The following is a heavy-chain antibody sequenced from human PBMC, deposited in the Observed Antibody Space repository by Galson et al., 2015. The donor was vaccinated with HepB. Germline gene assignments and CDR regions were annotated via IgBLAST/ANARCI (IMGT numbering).Heavy chain of an antibody. CDR2: IYYSGST. J-gene: IGHJ4*02. CDR3: ARRGRRDGYNRAFDY. CDR1: GGSISSSSYY. V-gene: IGHV4-39*01. D-gene: IGHD5-24*01. Sequence: LSLTCTVSGGSISSSSYYWGWIRQPPGKGLEWIGSIYYSGSTYYNPSLKSRVTISVDTSKNQFSLKLRSVTAADTAVYYCARRGRRDGYNRAFDYWGQGTLVTVSS.